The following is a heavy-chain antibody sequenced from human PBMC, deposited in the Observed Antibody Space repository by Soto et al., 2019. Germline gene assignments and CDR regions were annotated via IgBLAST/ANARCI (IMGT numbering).Heavy chain of an antibody. CDR1: GFSLTTRGVG. CDR2: IYWDDDK. J-gene: IGHJ5*02. D-gene: IGHD3-16*01. Sequence: QITLKESGPPLVKPTQTLTLTCTFSGFSLTTRGVGVGWIRQPPGKALECLALIYWDDDKRYSPSLQSRLSITTDTSTNQVVLPMTNVDTVDTATYYWALLPNYYQYDWFAPWGQGTLVSVSS. CDR3: ALLPNYYQYDWFAP. V-gene: IGHV2-5*02.